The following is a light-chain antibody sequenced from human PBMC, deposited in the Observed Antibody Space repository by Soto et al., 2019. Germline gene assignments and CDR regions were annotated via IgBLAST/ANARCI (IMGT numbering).Light chain of an antibody. CDR2: EVS. CDR1: SSDVGGYNY. Sequence: QSALTQPASVSGSPGQSITISCTGTSSDVGGYNYVSWYQQYPGKAPKLMIYEVSNRPSGVSNRFSGSKSGNTASLAISGLQSEDEADYYCAAWDDSLNGLYVFGSGTKLTVL. J-gene: IGLJ1*01. V-gene: IGLV2-14*01. CDR3: AAWDDSLNGLYV.